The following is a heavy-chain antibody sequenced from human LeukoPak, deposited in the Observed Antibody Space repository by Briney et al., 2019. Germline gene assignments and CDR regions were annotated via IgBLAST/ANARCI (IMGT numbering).Heavy chain of an antibody. CDR2: ISYDGSNK. V-gene: IGHV3-30*18. CDR3: AKASYLLDYGYYGMDV. Sequence: QPGGSLRLSCAASGFTFSSYAMNWVRQAPGKGLEWVAVISYDGSNKYYADSVKGRFTISRDNSKNTLYLQMNSLRAEDTAVYYCAKASYLLDYGYYGMDVWGQGTTVTVSS. D-gene: IGHD5-18*01. J-gene: IGHJ6*02. CDR1: GFTFSSYA.